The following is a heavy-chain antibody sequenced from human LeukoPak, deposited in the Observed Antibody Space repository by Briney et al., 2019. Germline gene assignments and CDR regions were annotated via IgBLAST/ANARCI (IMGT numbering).Heavy chain of an antibody. J-gene: IGHJ4*02. Sequence: PSETLSLTCTVSGGSISSGSYYWSWIRQPAGKGLEWIGRIYTSGSTNYNPSLKSRVTMSVDTSKNQFSLKLSSVTAADTAVYYCARDSIGISGSYSFDYWGQGTLVTVSS. V-gene: IGHV4-61*02. D-gene: IGHD1-26*01. CDR2: IYTSGST. CDR1: GGSISSGSYY. CDR3: ARDSIGISGSYSFDY.